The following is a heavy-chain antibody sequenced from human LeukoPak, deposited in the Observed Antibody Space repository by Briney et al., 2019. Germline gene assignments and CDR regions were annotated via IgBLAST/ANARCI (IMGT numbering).Heavy chain of an antibody. CDR3: ARDLFSLTLYYYYGMDV. CDR1: GFTFPNYA. J-gene: IGHJ6*02. Sequence: GGSLRLSCAASGFTFPNYAMTWVRQAPGKGLEWVSGIIGSGGSTYYADSVKGRFTISRDNSKNTLYLQMNSLRAEDTAVYYCARDLFSLTLYYYYGMDVWGQGTTVTVSS. V-gene: IGHV3-23*01. CDR2: IIGSGGST. D-gene: IGHD3-9*01.